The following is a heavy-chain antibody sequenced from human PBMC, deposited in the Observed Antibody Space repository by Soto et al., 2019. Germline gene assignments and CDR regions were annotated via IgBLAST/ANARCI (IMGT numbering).Heavy chain of an antibody. CDR3: ARGSAVEAFDI. V-gene: IGHV3-30-3*01. D-gene: IGHD3-10*01. J-gene: IGHJ3*02. Sequence: GGSLRLSCAASGFTFSSYAMHWVRQAPGKGLEWVAVISYDGSNKYYADSVKGRFTISRDNSKNTLYLQMNSPRAEDTAVYYCARGSAVEAFDIWGQGTIVTVSS. CDR1: GFTFSSYA. CDR2: ISYDGSNK.